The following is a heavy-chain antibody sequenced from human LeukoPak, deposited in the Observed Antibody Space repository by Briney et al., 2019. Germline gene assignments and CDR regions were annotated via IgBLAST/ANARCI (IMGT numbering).Heavy chain of an antibody. V-gene: IGHV4-59*08. Sequence: PSETLSLTCTVSGGSISSYYWSWIRQPPGKGLEWIGYIYYTGSTNYNPSLKSRVTISVDTSKNRFSLRLSSVTAADTAVYYCARLDTAMLYFDYWGQGTLVTVSS. D-gene: IGHD5-18*01. J-gene: IGHJ4*02. CDR1: GGSISSYY. CDR2: IYYTGST. CDR3: ARLDTAMLYFDY.